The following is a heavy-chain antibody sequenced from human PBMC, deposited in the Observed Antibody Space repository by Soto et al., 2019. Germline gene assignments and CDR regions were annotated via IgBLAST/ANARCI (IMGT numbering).Heavy chain of an antibody. CDR3: ARDPPATRHGMDV. CDR2: IYSGGST. CDR1: GFTVSSNY. V-gene: IGHV3-53*02. J-gene: IGHJ6*02. Sequence: EEQLVETGGGLIQPGGSLRLSCAASGFTVSSNYMSWVRQAPGKGLEWVSVIYSGGSTYYADSVRGRFTTSRDNSKNKLYLQMKSLRSEDTAVYYCARDPPATRHGMDVWGQGTTVTVSS.